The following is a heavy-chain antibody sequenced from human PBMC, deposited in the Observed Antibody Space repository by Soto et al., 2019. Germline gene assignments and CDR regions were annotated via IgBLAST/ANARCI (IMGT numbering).Heavy chain of an antibody. D-gene: IGHD3-22*01. CDR1: GFTFSSYS. V-gene: IGHV3-21*01. CDR2: ISSSSSYI. CDR3: AREGYYYDSSGEGDAFDI. J-gene: IGHJ3*02. Sequence: ESGGGLVKPGGSLRLSCAASGFTFSSYSMNWVRQAPGKGREWVSSISSSSSYIYYADSVKGRFTISRDNAKNSLYLQMNSLRAEATAVYYCAREGYYYDSSGEGDAFDIWGQGTMVTVSS.